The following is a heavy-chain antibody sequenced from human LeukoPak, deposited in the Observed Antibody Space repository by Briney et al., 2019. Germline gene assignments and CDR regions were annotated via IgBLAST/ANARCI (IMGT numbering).Heavy chain of an antibody. Sequence: SETLSLTCAVYGGSFSGYYWSWIRQLPGKGLEWIGEINHSGSTNYNPSLKSRVTMSVDTSKNQFSLKLSSVTAADTAVYYCARLSSSWSSADYWGQGTLVTVSS. V-gene: IGHV4-34*01. CDR1: GGSFSGYY. J-gene: IGHJ4*02. CDR3: ARLSSSWSSADY. CDR2: INHSGST. D-gene: IGHD6-13*01.